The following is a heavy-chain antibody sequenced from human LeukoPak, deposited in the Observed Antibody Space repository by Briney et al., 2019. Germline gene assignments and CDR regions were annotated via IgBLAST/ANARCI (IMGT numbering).Heavy chain of an antibody. V-gene: IGHV3-30-3*01. D-gene: IGHD4-17*01. CDR3: ARDTPSYGDYINYYYGMDV. CDR2: ISYDGSNK. CDR1: GFTFSSYA. Sequence: TLRLSCAASGFTFSSYAMHWVRQAPGKGLEWVAVISYDGSNKYYADSVKGRFTISRDNSKNTLYLQMNSLRAEDTAVYYCARDTPSYGDYINYYYGMDVWGQGTTVTVSS. J-gene: IGHJ6*02.